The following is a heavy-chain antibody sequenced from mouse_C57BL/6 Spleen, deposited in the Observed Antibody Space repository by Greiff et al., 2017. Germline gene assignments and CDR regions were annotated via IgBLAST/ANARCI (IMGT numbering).Heavy chain of an antibody. V-gene: IGHV1-64*01. CDR1: GYTFTSYW. CDR2: IHPNSGST. J-gene: IGHJ3*01. D-gene: IGHD2-3*01. Sequence: QVQLQQPGAELVKPGASVKLSCKASGYTFTSYWMHWLKQRPGQGLEWIGMIHPNSGSTNYNEKFKSKATLTVDKSSSTAYMQLSSLTSEDSAVYYCARLYDGYYAWFAYWGQGTLVTVSA. CDR3: ARLYDGYYAWFAY.